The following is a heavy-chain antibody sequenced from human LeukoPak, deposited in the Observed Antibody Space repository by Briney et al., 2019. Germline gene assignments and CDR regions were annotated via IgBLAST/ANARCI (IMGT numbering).Heavy chain of an antibody. J-gene: IGHJ6*03. CDR3: ARDDIAAAGYYYYMDV. CDR2: IYYSGST. CDR1: GGSISSGDYY. V-gene: IGHV4-30-4*02. D-gene: IGHD6-13*01. Sequence: SETLSLTCTVSGGSISSGDYYWSWIRQPPGKGLEWIGYIYYSGSTYYNPSLKSRVTISVDTSKNQFSLKLSSVTAADTAVYYCARDDIAAAGYYYYMDVWGKGTTVTVSS.